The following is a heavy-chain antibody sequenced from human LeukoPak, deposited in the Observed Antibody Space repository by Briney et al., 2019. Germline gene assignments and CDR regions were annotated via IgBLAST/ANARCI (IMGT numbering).Heavy chain of an antibody. CDR2: INHSGST. CDR3: ARLTIFGVVITGFNWFDP. J-gene: IGHJ5*02. D-gene: IGHD3-3*01. Sequence: SETLSLTCAVYGGSFSGYYWSWIRQPPGKGLEWIGEINHSGSTNYNPSLKSRVTISVDTSKNQFSLKLSSVTAADTAVYYCARLTIFGVVITGFNWFDPWGRGTLVTVSS. V-gene: IGHV4-34*01. CDR1: GGSFSGYY.